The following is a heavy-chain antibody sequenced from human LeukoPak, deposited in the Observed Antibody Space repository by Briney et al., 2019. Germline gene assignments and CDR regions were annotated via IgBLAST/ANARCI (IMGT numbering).Heavy chain of an antibody. V-gene: IGHV3-23*01. CDR2: ISGSGGST. Sequence: PGGSLRLSCAASGFTFSSYAMSWVRQAPGKGLEWVSAISGSGGSTYYADSVKGRFTISRDNSKNTLYLQMNSLRAEGTAVYYCAKDPGGNYYDSSGYDYWGQGTLVTVSS. CDR1: GFTFSSYA. J-gene: IGHJ4*02. D-gene: IGHD3-22*01. CDR3: AKDPGGNYYDSSGYDY.